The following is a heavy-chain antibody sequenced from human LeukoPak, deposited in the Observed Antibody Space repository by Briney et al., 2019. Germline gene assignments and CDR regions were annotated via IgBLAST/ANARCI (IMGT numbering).Heavy chain of an antibody. CDR2: ISASGGST. J-gene: IGHJ4*02. V-gene: IGHV3-23*01. D-gene: IGHD3-16*02. Sequence: GGSLSLSCAPSGFTFSSYAMSWVRKAPGKGLEWVSAISASGGSTSYADSVKRRFTISRDNSKNTLNLQMSSLRAEDTAVYYCAKSPRGELSYWGQGTLVTVSS. CDR3: AKSPRGELSY. CDR1: GFTFSSYA.